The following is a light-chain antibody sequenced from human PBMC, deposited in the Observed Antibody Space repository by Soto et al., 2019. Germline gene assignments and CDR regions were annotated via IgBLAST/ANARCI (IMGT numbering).Light chain of an antibody. V-gene: IGKV1-9*01. CDR3: QQLNRYPPPCP. J-gene: IGKJ3*01. CDR2: AAS. CDR1: QGIGSY. Sequence: DIQLTQSPSFLSASVGDRVTITCRTSQGIGSYLAWYQQKPGKTPKLLIYAASFLQSGVPSRFSGSGSGSEFTLTISSLQPEDLATYSCQQLNRYPPPCPFGPGTKVDIK.